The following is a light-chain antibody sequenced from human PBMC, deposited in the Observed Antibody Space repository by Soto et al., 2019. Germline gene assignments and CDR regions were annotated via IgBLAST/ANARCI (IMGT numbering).Light chain of an antibody. J-gene: IGKJ4*01. CDR1: QSVSTY. CDR2: DAS. V-gene: IGKV3-11*01. Sequence: ETVLTQSPATLSLSPGERAILSCRASQSVSTYLAWYQQKPGQAPRLLISDASTRATGIPARFSGSGSGTDVTLTISSLEPEDFAVYYCQQRSSWPLTFGGGTKVEIK. CDR3: QQRSSWPLT.